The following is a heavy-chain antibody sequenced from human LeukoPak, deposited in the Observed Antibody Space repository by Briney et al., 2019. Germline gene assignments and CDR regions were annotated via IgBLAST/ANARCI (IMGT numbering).Heavy chain of an antibody. V-gene: IGHV3-23*01. CDR1: GFTFSSYA. J-gene: IGHJ4*02. CDR2: ISGSGGST. CDR3: VKSKGYYFDY. Sequence: GGSLRLSCAASGFTFSSYAMSWVRQAPGKGLEWVSAISGSGGSTYYADSVKGRFTISRDNAKNSLYLQMNSLRDEDTAVYYCVKSKGYYFDYWGQGTLVTVSS.